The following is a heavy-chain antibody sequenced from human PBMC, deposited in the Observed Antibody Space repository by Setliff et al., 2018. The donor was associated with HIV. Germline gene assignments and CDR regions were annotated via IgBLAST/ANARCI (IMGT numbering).Heavy chain of an antibody. CDR3: AKLLGNGGNSDPFDI. CDR1: GFTFDDYT. CDR2: MSWDGSST. D-gene: IGHD2-21*01. J-gene: IGHJ3*02. Sequence: GGSLRLSCGASGFTFDDYTMHWVRQVPGKGLEWLSLMSWDGSSTYYADSVKGRFTISRDNSKESLYLQMNSLTTEDTTLYYCAKLLGNGGNSDPFDIWGQGTTFSVSS. V-gene: IGHV3-43*01.